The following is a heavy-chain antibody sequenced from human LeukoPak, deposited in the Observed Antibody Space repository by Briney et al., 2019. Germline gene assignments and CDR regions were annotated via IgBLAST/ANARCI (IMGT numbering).Heavy chain of an antibody. D-gene: IGHD1-26*01. Sequence: GGSLRLSCAASGFTFSNYGMSWVRQAPGKGLEWVSYISSGGSTNYADSVKGRFTISRDNAKNSLYLQMNSLRVEDTAVYYCARVPGGGSYHVHFNYWGQGTLVTVSS. CDR1: GFTFSNYG. V-gene: IGHV3-11*01. CDR2: ISSGGST. J-gene: IGHJ4*02. CDR3: ARVPGGGSYHVHFNY.